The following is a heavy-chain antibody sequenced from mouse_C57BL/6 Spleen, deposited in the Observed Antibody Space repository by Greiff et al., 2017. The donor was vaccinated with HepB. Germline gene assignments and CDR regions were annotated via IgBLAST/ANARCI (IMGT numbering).Heavy chain of an antibody. CDR2: IYPRSGNT. V-gene: IGHV1-81*01. CDR1: GYTFTSYG. CDR3: AIGGPQATSSPYYAMDY. J-gene: IGHJ4*01. Sequence: QVQLQQSGAELARPGASVKLSCKASGYTFTSYGISWVKQRTGQGLEWIGEIYPRSGNTYYYEKFKGKATLTADKSSSTAYMELRSLTSEDSAVYFCAIGGPQATSSPYYAMDYWGQGTSVTVSS. D-gene: IGHD3-2*02.